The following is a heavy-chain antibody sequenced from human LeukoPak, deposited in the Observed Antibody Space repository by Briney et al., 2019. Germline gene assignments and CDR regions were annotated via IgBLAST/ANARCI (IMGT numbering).Heavy chain of an antibody. J-gene: IGHJ4*02. D-gene: IGHD6-19*01. V-gene: IGHV3-30*14. CDR2: ISYDGSNK. CDR3: ARAGYSSGWYRSLDY. Sequence: GGSLRLSCAASGFTFSNYAMHWVRQAPGKGLEWVAVISYDGSNKYYADSVKGRFTVSRDNSKNRLYLQMNSLRAEDTAVYYCARAGYSSGWYRSLDYWGQGTLVTVSS. CDR1: GFTFSNYA.